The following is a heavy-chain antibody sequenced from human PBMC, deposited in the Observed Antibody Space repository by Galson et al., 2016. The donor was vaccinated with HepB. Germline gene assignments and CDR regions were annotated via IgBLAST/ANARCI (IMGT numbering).Heavy chain of an antibody. Sequence: SLRLSCAASGFTFSSYWMSWVRQAPGKGLEWVANIKEDGSEKHYVDSVKGRFTISRDSAKNSLYLQMNSLRAEDTAVYYCVRDPRLTMKVDRCYFDYWGQGTLVTVSS. V-gene: IGHV3-7*03. J-gene: IGHJ4*02. D-gene: IGHD3-22*01. CDR2: IKEDGSEK. CDR1: GFTFSSYW. CDR3: VRDPRLTMKVDRCYFDY.